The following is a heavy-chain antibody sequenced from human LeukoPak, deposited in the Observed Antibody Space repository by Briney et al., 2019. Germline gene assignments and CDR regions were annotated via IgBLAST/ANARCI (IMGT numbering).Heavy chain of an antibody. CDR2: ISYDGSNK. J-gene: IGHJ3*02. D-gene: IGHD3-22*01. V-gene: IGHV3-30*12. CDR1: GFTFRNYG. Sequence: PGGSLGLSCAASGFTFRNYGMHWVRQAPGKGLEWVAVISYDGSNKYYADSVKGRFTISRDNSKNTLYLQMNSLRAEDTAVYYCARDRGALWYDTSGFAFDIWGQGTMVTVSS. CDR3: ARDRGALWYDTSGFAFDI.